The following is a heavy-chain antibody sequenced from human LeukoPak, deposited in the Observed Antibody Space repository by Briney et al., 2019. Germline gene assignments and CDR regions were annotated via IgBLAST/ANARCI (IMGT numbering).Heavy chain of an antibody. V-gene: IGHV3-21*01. CDR1: GFTFSSYS. CDR3: ARDLDCSGGSCYILYYYYYGMDV. J-gene: IGHJ6*02. CDR2: ISSSSSYI. Sequence: PGGSLRLSCAASGFTFSSYSMNWVRQAPGKGLEWVSSISSSSSYIYYADSVKGRFTISRDNAKNSLYLQMNSLRAEDTAVYYCARDLDCSGGSCYILYYYYYGMDVWGQGATVTVSS. D-gene: IGHD2-15*01.